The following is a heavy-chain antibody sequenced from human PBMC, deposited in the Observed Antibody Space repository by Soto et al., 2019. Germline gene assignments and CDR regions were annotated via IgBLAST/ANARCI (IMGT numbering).Heavy chain of an antibody. CDR3: ATGGYNYGSDY. CDR2: ISSSATYT. D-gene: IGHD5-18*01. J-gene: IGHJ4*02. V-gene: IGHV3-11*05. Sequence: QVQLVESGGGLVEPGGSLKLSCAASGFTFEDYYMSWVRQAPGKGLEWVSFISSSATYTNYAESVKGRFTISRDNAKNSLLLQMNSLRADDTAVYYCATGGYNYGSDYWGQGTLVTVSS. CDR1: GFTFEDYY.